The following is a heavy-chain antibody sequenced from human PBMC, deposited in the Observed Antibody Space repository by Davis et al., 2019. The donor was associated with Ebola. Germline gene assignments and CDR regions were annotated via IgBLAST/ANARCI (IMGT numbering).Heavy chain of an antibody. J-gene: IGHJ3*02. Sequence: GESLKISCAASGFNVSTKYLSWVRQAPGKGLEWVGRIKSKTDGGTTDYAAPVKGRFTISRDDSKNTLYLQMSSLKTEDTAVYYCTTHDFWSGGDAFDIWGQGTMVTVSS. CDR2: IKSKTDGGTT. CDR3: TTHDFWSGGDAFDI. D-gene: IGHD3-3*01. CDR1: GFNVSTKY. V-gene: IGHV3-15*01.